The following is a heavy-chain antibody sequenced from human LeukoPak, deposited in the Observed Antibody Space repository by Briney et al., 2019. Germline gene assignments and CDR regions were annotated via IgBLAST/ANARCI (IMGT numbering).Heavy chain of an antibody. Sequence: PSETLSLTCAVYGGSFSGYYWSWIRQPPGKGLEWIGEINHSGSTNYNPSLKSRVTISVDTSKNQFSLKLSSMTAADTAVYYCARSGYSSGWYLNKDYYYYYGMDVWGQGTTVTVSS. D-gene: IGHD6-19*01. CDR3: ARSGYSSGWYLNKDYYYYYGMDV. J-gene: IGHJ6*02. CDR2: INHSGST. V-gene: IGHV4-34*01. CDR1: GGSFSGYY.